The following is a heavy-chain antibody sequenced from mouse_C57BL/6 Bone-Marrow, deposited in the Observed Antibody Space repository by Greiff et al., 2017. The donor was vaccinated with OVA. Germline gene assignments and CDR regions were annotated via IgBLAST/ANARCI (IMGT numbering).Heavy chain of an antibody. CDR2: ISPNSGGT. V-gene: IGHV1-72*01. D-gene: IGHD2-4*01. CDR3: ARGGFYYDSLWFAD. J-gene: IGHJ3*01. Sequence: QVQLQQPGAELVKPGASVKLSCKASGYTFTSYWMHWVKQRPGRGLEWIGRISPNSGGTKYNEKFQSKATLTVNKPSSTAYMQLSSLTSEDSAVYYCARGGFYYDSLWFADWGKGTLVTVSA. CDR1: GYTFTSYW.